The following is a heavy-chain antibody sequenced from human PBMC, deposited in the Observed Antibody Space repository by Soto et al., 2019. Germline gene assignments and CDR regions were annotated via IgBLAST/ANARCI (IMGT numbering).Heavy chain of an antibody. CDR3: ARVKLGYCISTSCYHDY. CDR1: GFTFSNYA. J-gene: IGHJ4*02. V-gene: IGHV3-21*01. D-gene: IGHD2-2*01. Sequence: GGSLRLSCAASGFTFSNYAMSWVRQAPGKGLEWVSTISSSSGYIYYADSVKGRFTTSRDNAKNSLYLQMNSLRAEDTAVYYCARVKLGYCISTSCYHDYWGQGTLVTVSS. CDR2: ISSSSGYI.